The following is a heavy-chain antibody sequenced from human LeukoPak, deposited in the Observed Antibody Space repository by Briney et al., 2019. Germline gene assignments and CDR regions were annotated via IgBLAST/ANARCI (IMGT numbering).Heavy chain of an antibody. CDR1: GDSLNTYY. CDR3: ARVVRGVVTSNGFVP. J-gene: IGHJ5*02. CDR2: VASSGTS. V-gene: IGHV4-59*01. D-gene: IGHD2-21*02. Sequence: SETLSLTCTVSGDSLNTYYWTWIRQTPGKELEWIGFVASSGTSNYYPSLKSRVSISIEPPKNQFSLALTSVTPADTAVYYCARVVRGVVTSNGFVPWGDGTLVSVSS.